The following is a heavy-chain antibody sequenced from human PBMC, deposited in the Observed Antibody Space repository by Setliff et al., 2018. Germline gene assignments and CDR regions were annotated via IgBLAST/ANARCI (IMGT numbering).Heavy chain of an antibody. CDR1: GGSISSGDYY. J-gene: IGHJ6*02. CDR2: IYYSGST. D-gene: IGHD2-15*01. CDR3: ARVRVVVIGNYYYYYGMDV. Sequence: PSETLSLTCTVSGGSISSGDYYWSWIRQPPGKGLEWIGYIYYSGSTYYNPSLKSRVTISVDTSKNQFSLKLSSVTAADTAVYYCARVRVVVIGNYYYYYGMDVWGQGTTVTVSS. V-gene: IGHV4-30-4*08.